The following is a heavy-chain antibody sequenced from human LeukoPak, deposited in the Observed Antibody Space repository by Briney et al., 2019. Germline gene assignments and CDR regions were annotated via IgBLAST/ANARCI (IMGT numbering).Heavy chain of an antibody. V-gene: IGHV3-30*07. Sequence: PGRSLRLSCAVSEFTFSHFAMHWVRQAPGKGLEWVAVVSSHGNDGYYADSVKGRFTISRDNSKNTLYLQIDSLRAEDTAIYYCTRDACNFNDFDYWGQGTLVTVSS. J-gene: IGHJ4*02. D-gene: IGHD5-24*01. CDR3: TRDACNFNDFDY. CDR2: VSSHGNDG. CDR1: EFTFSHFA.